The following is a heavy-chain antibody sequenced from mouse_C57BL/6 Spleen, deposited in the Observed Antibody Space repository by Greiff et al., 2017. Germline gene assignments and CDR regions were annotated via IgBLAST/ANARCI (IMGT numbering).Heavy chain of an antibody. CDR1: GYSFTDYN. CDR2: INPNYGTT. J-gene: IGHJ2*01. D-gene: IGHD1-1*01. Sequence: EVQLQQSGPELVKPGASVKISCKASGYSFTDYNMHWVKQSNGKSLEWIGVINPNYGTTSYNQKFKGKATLTVDKPSSTAYMQLSSLTSEDSSVYYGARQGDYGTYCDYWGQGTTLTVSS. V-gene: IGHV1-39*01. CDR3: ARQGDYGTYCDY.